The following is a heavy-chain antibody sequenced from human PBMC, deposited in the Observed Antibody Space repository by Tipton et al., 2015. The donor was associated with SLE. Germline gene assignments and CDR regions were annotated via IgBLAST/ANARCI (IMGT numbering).Heavy chain of an antibody. Sequence: SGFTFSSYGMHWVRQAPGKGLEWVAFIRYDGSNKYYADSVKGRFTISRDNAKNSLYLQMNSLRAEDTAVYYCATGAAAGGDYWGQGTLVTVSS. V-gene: IGHV3-30*02. J-gene: IGHJ4*02. D-gene: IGHD6-13*01. CDR3: ATGAAAGGDY. CDR1: GFTFSSYG. CDR2: IRYDGSNK.